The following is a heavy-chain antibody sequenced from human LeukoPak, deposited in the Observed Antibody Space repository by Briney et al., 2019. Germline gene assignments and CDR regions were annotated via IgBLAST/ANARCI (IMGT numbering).Heavy chain of an antibody. V-gene: IGHV1-8*01. Sequence: ASVKVSCKTSGYTFTSCDINWVRQATGQGLEWMGWMNPNSGNTGYGQSFQGRITMTRDISIGTAYMELSNLTSEDTAIYYCTRGSSGRRDNWGQGTLVTVSA. CDR3: TRGSSGRRDN. J-gene: IGHJ4*02. D-gene: IGHD6-19*01. CDR1: GYTFTSCD. CDR2: MNPNSGNT.